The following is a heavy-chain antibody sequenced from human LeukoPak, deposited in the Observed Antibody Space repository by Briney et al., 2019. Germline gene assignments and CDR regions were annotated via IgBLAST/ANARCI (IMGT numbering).Heavy chain of an antibody. J-gene: IGHJ4*02. CDR1: RDSVSRNSAA. Sequence: SQTLSLTSAISRDSVSRNSAAWTWVRHSPSGGLEWLGRTLYRAQWYKDYAISVRGRITINPDTSKNHFSLHLNSVTPDATAVYYCGRDLNAGPDSWGQGILVTVSS. CDR2: TLYRAQWYK. CDR3: GRDLNAGPDS. V-gene: IGHV6-1*01. D-gene: IGHD2-8*01.